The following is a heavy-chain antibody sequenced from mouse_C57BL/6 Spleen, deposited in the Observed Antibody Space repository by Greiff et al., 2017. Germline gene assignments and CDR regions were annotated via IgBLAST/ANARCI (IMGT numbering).Heavy chain of an antibody. D-gene: IGHD1-1*01. CDR1: GYTFTSYW. CDR2: IDPSDSET. Sequence: QQSCKASGYTFTSYWMHWVKQRPIQGLEWIGNIDPSDSETHYNQKFKDKATLTVDKSSSTAYMQLSSLTSEDSAVYYCARSGGSRNWYFDVWGTGTTVTVSS. V-gene: IGHV1-52*01. J-gene: IGHJ1*03. CDR3: ARSGGSRNWYFDV.